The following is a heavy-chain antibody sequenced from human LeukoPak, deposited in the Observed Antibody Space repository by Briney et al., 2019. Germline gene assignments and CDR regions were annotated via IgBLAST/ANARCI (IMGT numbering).Heavy chain of an antibody. CDR3: ARDPTPSTYYDSSGYSQTFDY. D-gene: IGHD3-22*01. CDR2: ISSSSSYI. CDR1: GFTFSSYS. V-gene: IGHV3-21*01. Sequence: GGSLRLSCAASGFTFSSYSMNWVRQAPGKGLEWVSSISSSSSYIYHADSVKGRFTISRDNAKNSLYLQMNSLRAEDTAVYYCARDPTPSTYYDSSGYSQTFDYWGQGTLVTVSS. J-gene: IGHJ4*02.